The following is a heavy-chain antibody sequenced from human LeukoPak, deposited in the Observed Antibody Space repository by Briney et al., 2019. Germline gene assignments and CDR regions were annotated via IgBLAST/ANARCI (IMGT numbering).Heavy chain of an antibody. Sequence: GGSLRLSCAASGFTFSNAWMSWVRQAPGKGLEWVGRIKSKTDGGTTDYAAPVKGRFTISRDVSKNTLYLQMNSLKTEDTAVYYCTTEPTYYYDSSGYSEFDYWGQGTLVTVSS. CDR1: GFTFSNAW. V-gene: IGHV3-15*01. J-gene: IGHJ4*02. D-gene: IGHD3-22*01. CDR3: TTEPTYYYDSSGYSEFDY. CDR2: IKSKTDGGTT.